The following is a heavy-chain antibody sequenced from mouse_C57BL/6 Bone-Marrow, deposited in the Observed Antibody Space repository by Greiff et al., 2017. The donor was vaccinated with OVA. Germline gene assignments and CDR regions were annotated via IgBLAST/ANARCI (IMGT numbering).Heavy chain of an antibody. CDR1: GFTFSDYY. J-gene: IGHJ4*01. V-gene: IGHV5-12*01. CDR3: ARRGYAMDY. CDR2: ISNGGGST. Sequence: EVNLVESGGGLVQPGGSLKLSCAASGFTFSDYYMYWVRQTPEKRLEWVAYISNGGGSTYYPDTVKGRFTISRDNAKNTLYLQMSRLKSEDTAMYYCARRGYAMDYWGQGTSVTVSS.